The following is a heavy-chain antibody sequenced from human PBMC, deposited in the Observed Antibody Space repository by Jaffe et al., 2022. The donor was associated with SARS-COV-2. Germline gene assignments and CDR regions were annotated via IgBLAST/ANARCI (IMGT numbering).Heavy chain of an antibody. CDR3: ARATLRHNWFDP. V-gene: IGHV3-74*01. Sequence: EVQLVESGGGLVQPGGSLRLSCAASGFTFSSYWMHWVRQAPGKGLVWVSRINSDGSSTSYADSVKGRFTISRDNAKNTLYLQMNSLRAEDTAVYYCARATLRHNWFDPWGQGTLVTVSS. D-gene: IGHD1-1*01. CDR1: GFTFSSYW. J-gene: IGHJ5*02. CDR2: INSDGSST.